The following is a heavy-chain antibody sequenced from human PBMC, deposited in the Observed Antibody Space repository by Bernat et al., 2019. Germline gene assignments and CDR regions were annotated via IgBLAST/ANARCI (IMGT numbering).Heavy chain of an antibody. J-gene: IGHJ5*02. CDR1: GGSISTTSHY. V-gene: IGHV4-39*01. CDR2: INYSGST. D-gene: IGHD3-3*01. CDR3: AGQYDFWSAYGWFDP. Sequence: QVQLQESGPGLVKPSETLSLTCTVSGGSISTTSHYWGWIRQPPGKGLEWIGSINYSGSTYYNPSLKSRVSMSVDTSKNQFSLWLISVTAADTAVYYCAGQYDFWSAYGWFDPWGQGTLVTVSS.